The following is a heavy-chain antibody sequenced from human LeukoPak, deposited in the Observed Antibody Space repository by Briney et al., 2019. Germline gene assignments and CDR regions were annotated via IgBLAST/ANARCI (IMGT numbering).Heavy chain of an antibody. Sequence: PGGSLRLSCAASGFTFSSYGMSWVRQAPGKGLEWVSAISGSGGSTYYADSVKGRFTISRDNSKNTLYLQMNRLRAEDTAVYYCAKASYDSSGYYGYWGQGTLVTVSS. D-gene: IGHD3-22*01. CDR2: ISGSGGST. V-gene: IGHV3-23*01. CDR1: GFTFSSYG. CDR3: AKASYDSSGYYGY. J-gene: IGHJ4*02.